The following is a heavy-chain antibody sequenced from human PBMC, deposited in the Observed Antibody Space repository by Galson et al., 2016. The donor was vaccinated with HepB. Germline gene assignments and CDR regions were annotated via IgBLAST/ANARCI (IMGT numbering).Heavy chain of an antibody. CDR3: VHRPEDRGGSPFDY. J-gene: IGHJ4*02. V-gene: IGHV2-70*12. Sequence: PALVKPTQTLTLTCTFSGFSLSTRPMCVSWVRQPPGKALEWLALIDWDDDKYYRTSLKTRLTISRDTSKNQVVLTMTNIDPEDTATFYCVHRPEDRGGSPFDYWGQGTLVTVSS. CDR1: GFSLSTRPMC. CDR2: IDWDDDK. D-gene: IGHD2-15*01.